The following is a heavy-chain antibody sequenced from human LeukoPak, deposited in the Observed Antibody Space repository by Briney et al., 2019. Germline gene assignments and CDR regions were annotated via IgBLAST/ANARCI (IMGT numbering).Heavy chain of an antibody. J-gene: IGHJ3*01. CDR2: IYHSGST. CDR1: GYSISSGYY. V-gene: IGHV4-38-2*01. CDR3: ARNIVVVPTVTGAFDV. Sequence: SETLSRTCAVSGYSISSGYYWGWIRQPPGKGLEWIGSIYHSGSTYYNPSLKSRVTISVDTSKNQFSLKLSSVTAADTAMYYCARNIVVVPTVTGAFDVWGQGTMVTVSS. D-gene: IGHD2-2*01.